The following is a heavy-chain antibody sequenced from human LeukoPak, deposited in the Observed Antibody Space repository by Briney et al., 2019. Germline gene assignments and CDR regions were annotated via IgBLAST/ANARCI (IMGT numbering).Heavy chain of an antibody. V-gene: IGHV4-38-2*02. CDR1: GFSISSGYY. J-gene: IGHJ3*02. CDR2: IYHSGTT. CDR3: ARVVRGAFDI. Sequence: SETLSLTCTVSGFSISSGYYWGWIRQPPGKGLEWIGSIYHSGTTYYHPSLKSRVTISVDTSKNQFSLKLSSVTAADTAVYYCARVVRGAFDIWGQGTMVTVSS.